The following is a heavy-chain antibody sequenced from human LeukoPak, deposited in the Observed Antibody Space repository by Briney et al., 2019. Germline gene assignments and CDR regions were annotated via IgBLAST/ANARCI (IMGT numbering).Heavy chain of an antibody. V-gene: IGHV4-31*03. CDR3: ARVYSPRTVAGTGFDN. CDR2: IYHSENT. J-gene: IGHJ4*02. Sequence: PSETLSLTCTVSGGSISSGGYYWSWIRQHPGKGLEWIGYIYHSENTNYNPSLKSRVTMSVDTSKNQFSLKLSSVTAADTAVYYCARVYSPRTVAGTGFDNWGQGTLVTVSS. D-gene: IGHD6-19*01. CDR1: GGSISSGGYY.